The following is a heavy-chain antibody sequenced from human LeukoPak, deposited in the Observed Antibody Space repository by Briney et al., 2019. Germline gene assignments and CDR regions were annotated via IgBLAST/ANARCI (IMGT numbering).Heavy chain of an antibody. CDR1: GLSFGDYA. Sequence: GGSLRLSCSVSGLSFGDYALSWVRQAPGKGLEWIGYIRGKAYGETTEYAASVKGRFTISRDDSKCIAYLQMNRLTTEDTGVYYCAASSGLDYWGQGTLVTVSS. CDR3: AASSGLDY. CDR2: IRGKAYGETT. D-gene: IGHD6-25*01. V-gene: IGHV3-49*04. J-gene: IGHJ4*02.